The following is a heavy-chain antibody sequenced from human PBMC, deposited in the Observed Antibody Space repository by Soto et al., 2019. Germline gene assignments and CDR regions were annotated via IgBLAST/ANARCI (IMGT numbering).Heavy chain of an antibody. D-gene: IGHD6-13*01. CDR2: ISDSGGTT. CDR1: GFTFSSNA. V-gene: IGHV3-23*01. Sequence: EVQLLESGGGLGQPGGSLRLSCVASGFTFSSNAMNWVRQAPGKGLEWVSTISDSGGTTYYGDSVKGRFTISRDNSKNTLYLQMNSLRAEDTAVYYCAKDRYEYHHSAAGTHNDYWGQGTLVTXSS. J-gene: IGHJ4*02. CDR3: AKDRYEYHHSAAGTHNDY.